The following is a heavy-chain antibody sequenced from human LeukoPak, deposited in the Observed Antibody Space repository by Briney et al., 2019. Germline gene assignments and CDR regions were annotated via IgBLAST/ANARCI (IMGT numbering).Heavy chain of an antibody. D-gene: IGHD5-12*01. V-gene: IGHV3-48*03. J-gene: IGHJ6*04. CDR2: ISCSGSTI. CDR1: GFTFSSYE. CDR3: ARGIVATDAWVYYYGMDV. Sequence: GGSLRLSCAASGFTFSSYEMNWVRQAPGKGLEWVSYISCSGSTIYYADSVKGRFTISRDNAKNSLYLQMNSLRAEDTAVYYCARGIVATDAWVYYYGMDVWGKGTTVTVSS.